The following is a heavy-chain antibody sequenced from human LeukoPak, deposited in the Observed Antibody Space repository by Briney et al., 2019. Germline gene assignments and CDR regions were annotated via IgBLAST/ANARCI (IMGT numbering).Heavy chain of an antibody. Sequence: SETPSLTCSVSGDSITGYYWGWIRQPPGKGLEWIGNIYYTGNTYYNSSLKSRVTISLDTSRNQFSLKLNSVTAADTAVYYCAKSNGYGLVDIWGQGTMVTVSS. J-gene: IGHJ3*02. CDR1: GDSITGYY. CDR2: IYYTGNT. D-gene: IGHD3-10*01. V-gene: IGHV4-39*07. CDR3: AKSNGYGLVDI.